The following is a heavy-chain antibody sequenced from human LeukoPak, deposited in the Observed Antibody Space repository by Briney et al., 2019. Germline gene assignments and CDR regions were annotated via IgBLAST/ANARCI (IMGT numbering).Heavy chain of an antibody. CDR2: ISWDGGST. D-gene: IGHD3-10*01. Sequence: GGSLRLSCAASGFTFDDYTMHWVRQAPGKGLEWVSLISWDGGSTYYADSVKGRFTISRDNSKNSLYLQMNSLRTEDTALYYCAKDNYGSGSYRYYYYYYMDVWGKGTTVTVSS. CDR1: GFTFDDYT. J-gene: IGHJ6*03. V-gene: IGHV3-43*01. CDR3: AKDNYGSGSYRYYYYYYMDV.